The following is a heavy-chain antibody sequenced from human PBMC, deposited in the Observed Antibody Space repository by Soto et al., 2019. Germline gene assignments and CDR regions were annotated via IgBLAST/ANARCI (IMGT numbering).Heavy chain of an antibody. CDR3: VKGEYYYDSSGYYPFDY. CDR1: GFTFGSYA. CDR2: ISTNGGST. Sequence: GGSLRLSCSASGFTFGSYAMHWVRQAPGKGLEYVSSISTNGGSTHYADSVKGRFTISRDNSKNTQYLQMSSLRADDTAVYYCVKGEYYYDSSGYYPFDYWGQGTLVTVSS. J-gene: IGHJ4*02. D-gene: IGHD3-22*01. V-gene: IGHV3-64D*06.